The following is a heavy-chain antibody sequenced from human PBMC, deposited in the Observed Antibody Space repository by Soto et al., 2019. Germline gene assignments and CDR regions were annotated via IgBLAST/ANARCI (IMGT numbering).Heavy chain of an antibody. J-gene: IGHJ3*02. CDR1: GYTFTSYG. CDR3: ARDTVAVADDAFDI. D-gene: IGHD6-19*01. V-gene: IGHV1-18*01. Sequence: ASVKVSCKASGYTFTSYGISWVRQAPGQGLEWMGWISAYNGNTNYAQKLQGSVTMTTDTSTSTAYMELRSLRSDDTAVYYCARDTVAVADDAFDIWGQGTMVTVSS. CDR2: ISAYNGNT.